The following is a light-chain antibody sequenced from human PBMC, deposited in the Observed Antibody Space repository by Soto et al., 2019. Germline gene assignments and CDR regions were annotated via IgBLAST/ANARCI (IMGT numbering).Light chain of an antibody. Sequence: EIVLTQSPATLSLSPGERVTLSCRASQSVSSYLAWYQQQPGQAPRLLIYDASNRATGIPARFSGSGSGTGFTLTISSLEPEDFAVYYCQQRSNDMYTFGQGTKLEIK. CDR1: QSVSSY. CDR2: DAS. CDR3: QQRSNDMYT. J-gene: IGKJ2*01. V-gene: IGKV3-11*01.